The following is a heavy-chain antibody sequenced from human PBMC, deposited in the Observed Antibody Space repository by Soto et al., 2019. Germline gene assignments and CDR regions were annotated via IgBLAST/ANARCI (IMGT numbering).Heavy chain of an antibody. CDR3: ARTGGPDGSYYYYYGMDV. D-gene: IGHD1-26*01. J-gene: IGHJ6*02. CDR1: GFTFSSYG. V-gene: IGHV3-33*01. Sequence: QVQLVESGGGVVQPGRSLRLSCAASGFTFSSYGMHWVRQAPGKGLEWVAVIWYDGSNKYYADSVKGRFTISRDNSKNTLYLQMNSLRAEDTAVYYCARTGGPDGSYYYYYGMDVWGQGTTVTVSS. CDR2: IWYDGSNK.